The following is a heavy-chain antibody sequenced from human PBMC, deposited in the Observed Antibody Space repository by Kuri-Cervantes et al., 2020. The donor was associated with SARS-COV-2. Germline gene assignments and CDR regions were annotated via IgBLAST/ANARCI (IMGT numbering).Heavy chain of an antibody. D-gene: IGHD4-17*01. J-gene: IGHJ4*02. V-gene: IGHV3-11*04. CDR3: ARTYAESSYCFDD. Sequence: GGSLRLSCAASGFTFSDYYMSWIRQAPGKGLEWVSYISSSGSAIYYADSVKGRFTISRDNAKNSLYLQMNSLRADDTAVYYCARTYAESSYCFDDWGQGTLVTVSS. CDR1: GFTFSDYY. CDR2: ISSSGSAI.